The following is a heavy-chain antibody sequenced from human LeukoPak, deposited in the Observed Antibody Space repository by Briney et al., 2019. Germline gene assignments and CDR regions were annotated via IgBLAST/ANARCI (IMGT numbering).Heavy chain of an antibody. CDR2: IIPILGIA. J-gene: IGHJ3*02. CDR3: ARGGYYDSSGYLDALDI. V-gene: IGHV1-69*02. Sequence: SVKVPCKASGGTFSSYTISWVRQAPGQGLEWMGRIIPILGIANYAQKFQGRVTITADKSTSTAYMELSSLRSEDTAVYYCARGGYYDSSGYLDALDIWGQGTMVTVSS. CDR1: GGTFSSYT. D-gene: IGHD3-22*01.